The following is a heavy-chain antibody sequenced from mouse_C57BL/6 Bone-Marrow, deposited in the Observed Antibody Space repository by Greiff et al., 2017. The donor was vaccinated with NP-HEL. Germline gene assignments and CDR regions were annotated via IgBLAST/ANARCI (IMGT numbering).Heavy chain of an antibody. D-gene: IGHD1-1*01. CDR2: IRNKANGYTT. V-gene: IGHV7-3*01. CDR3: AREDYYGSLDY. CDR1: GFTFTDYY. Sequence: EVKVEESGGGLVQPGGSLSLSCAASGFTFTDYYMSWVRQPPGKALEWLGFIRNKANGYTTEYSASVKGRFTISRDNSQSILYLQMNALRAEDSATYYCAREDYYGSLDYWGQGTTLTVSS. J-gene: IGHJ2*01.